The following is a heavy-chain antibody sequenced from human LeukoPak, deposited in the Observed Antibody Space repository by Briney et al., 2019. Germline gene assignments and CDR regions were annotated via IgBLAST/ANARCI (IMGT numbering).Heavy chain of an antibody. CDR1: GDSVSSNSAA. D-gene: IGHD1-14*01. V-gene: IGHV6-1*01. CDR3: ARVPLLAGKSAPSYYMDV. Sequence: SQTLSLTCAISGDSVSSNSAAWNWIRQSPSRGLEWLGRTYYRSKWYNDYAVSVKSRITINPDTSKNQFSLQLNSVTPEDAAVYYCARVPLLAGKSAPSYYMDVWGKGTTVTVSS. CDR2: TYYRSKWYN. J-gene: IGHJ6*03.